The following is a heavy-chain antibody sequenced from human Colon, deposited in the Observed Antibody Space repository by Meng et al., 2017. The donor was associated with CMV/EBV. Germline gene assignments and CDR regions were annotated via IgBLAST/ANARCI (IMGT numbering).Heavy chain of an antibody. V-gene: IGHV4-39*07. D-gene: IGHD3-10*02. CDR2: IYNSGSA. Sequence: QSGPGLVKPSETLSLTCTVSGGSFTSNSYFWGWIRQPPGKGLEYIGSIYNSGSAYYNPSLKSRVTISLDTSKNQFSLKLSSVTAADTAMYYCARVVLNFFDYWGQGTLVTVSS. CDR1: GGSFTSNSYF. CDR3: ARVVLNFFDY. J-gene: IGHJ4*02.